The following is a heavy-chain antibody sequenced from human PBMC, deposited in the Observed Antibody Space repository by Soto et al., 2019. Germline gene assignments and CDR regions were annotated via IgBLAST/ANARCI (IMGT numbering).Heavy chain of an antibody. CDR1: GFTFTNAW. CDR3: TTGPNRRLLAAFDI. Sequence: EVQLVESGGGLVQPGGSLRLSCAASGFTFTNAWMTWVRQGPGKGLEWVGRIKSKTDGGTIDYAAPVKGRFTISRDDSKNTLYLQMNSLKTEDTAVYYCTTGPNRRLLAAFDIWGQGTVVTVSS. J-gene: IGHJ3*02. V-gene: IGHV3-15*01. CDR2: IKSKTDGGTI.